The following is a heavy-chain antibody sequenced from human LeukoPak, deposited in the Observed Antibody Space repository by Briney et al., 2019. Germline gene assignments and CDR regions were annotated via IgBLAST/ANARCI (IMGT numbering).Heavy chain of an antibody. V-gene: IGHV4-34*01. CDR2: INHSGST. J-gene: IGHJ6*03. CDR3: ASQNRAYCSGGSCYSGYYYYYYMDV. D-gene: IGHD2-15*01. Sequence: PSETLSLTCAVYGGSFSGYYWSWIRQPPGKGQEWIGEINHSGSTNYNPSLKSRVTISVDTSKNQFSLRLSSVTAADTAVYYCASQNRAYCSGGSCYSGYYYYYYMDVWGKGTTVTVSS. CDR1: GGSFSGYY.